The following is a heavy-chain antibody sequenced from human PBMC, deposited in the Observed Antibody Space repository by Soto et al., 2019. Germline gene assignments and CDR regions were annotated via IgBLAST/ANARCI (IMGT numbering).Heavy chain of an antibody. J-gene: IGHJ6*02. CDR1: GFTFSDYY. Sequence: QVQLVESGGGLVKPGGSLRLSCAASGFTFSDYYMSWLRQAPGKGLEWVSYISSSGSTIYYADSVKGRFTISRDNAKNALYLQMNRLRDEDTDVYYCARDKDYSSRVYGMDVWGQGTTVTVSS. D-gene: IGHD6-13*01. V-gene: IGHV3-11*01. CDR2: ISSSGSTI. CDR3: ARDKDYSSRVYGMDV.